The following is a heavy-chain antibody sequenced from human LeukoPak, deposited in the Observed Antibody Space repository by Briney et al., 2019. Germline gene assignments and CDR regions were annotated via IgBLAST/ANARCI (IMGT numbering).Heavy chain of an antibody. D-gene: IGHD5-18*01. J-gene: IGHJ4*02. CDR1: GYTFTSYG. CDR2: INAYNGNT. Sequence: AAVKVSCKSSGYTFTSYGISWVRQPPGQGLEWMGLINAYNGNTNYAQKLQGRVTITTDTSTSTAYMELRSLRSDDTAVYYCARDLGTAMVPYSDDWGKRTLVTVSS. CDR3: ARDLGTAMVPYSDD. V-gene: IGHV1-18*04.